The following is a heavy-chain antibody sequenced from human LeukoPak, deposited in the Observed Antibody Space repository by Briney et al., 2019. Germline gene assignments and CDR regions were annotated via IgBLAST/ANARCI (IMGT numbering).Heavy chain of an antibody. CDR3: ARDRNCDFWSGYYQEAFDI. Sequence: SSETLSLTCTVSGGSISSYYWSWIRQPPGKGLEWIGYIYYSGSTNYNPSLKSRVTISVDTSKNQFSLKLSSVTAADTAVYYCARDRNCDFWSGYYQEAFDIWGQGTMVTVSS. CDR2: IYYSGST. J-gene: IGHJ3*02. CDR1: GGSISSYY. V-gene: IGHV4-59*01. D-gene: IGHD3-3*01.